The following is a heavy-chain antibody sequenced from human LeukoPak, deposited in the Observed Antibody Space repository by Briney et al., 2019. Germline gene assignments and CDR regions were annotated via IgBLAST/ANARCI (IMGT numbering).Heavy chain of an antibody. CDR3: ARGRGGITFGGVIVTFDY. D-gene: IGHD3-16*02. V-gene: IGHV4-34*01. Sequence: SETLSLTCAVYGGSFSGYYWSWIRQPPGKGLEWIGEINHSGSTNYNPSLKSRVTISVDTSKNQFPLKLSSVTAADTAVYYCARGRGGITFGGVIVTFDYWGQGTLVTVSS. CDR2: INHSGST. CDR1: GGSFSGYY. J-gene: IGHJ4*02.